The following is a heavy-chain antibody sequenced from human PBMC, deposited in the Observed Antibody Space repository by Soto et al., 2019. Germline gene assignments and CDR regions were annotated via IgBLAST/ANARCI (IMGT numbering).Heavy chain of an antibody. CDR2: IYYSGST. CDR3: ARVDSSSWYRFDY. CDR1: GGSISSYY. D-gene: IGHD6-13*01. J-gene: IGHJ4*02. Sequence: SETLSLTCTVSGGSISSYYWSWLRQPPGKGLEWIGYIYYSGSTNYNPSLKSRVTISVDTSKNQFSLKLSSVTAADTAVYYCARVDSSSWYRFDYWGQGTLVTVSS. V-gene: IGHV4-59*01.